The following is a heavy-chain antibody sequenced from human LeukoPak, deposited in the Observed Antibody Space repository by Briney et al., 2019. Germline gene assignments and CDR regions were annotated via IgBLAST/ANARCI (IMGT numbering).Heavy chain of an antibody. CDR3: ARHDSSGPYNAFDI. V-gene: IGHV4-34*01. J-gene: IGHJ3*02. CDR2: INHSGST. Sequence: SETLSLTCAVYGGSFSGYYWSWIRQPPGKGLEWIGEINHSGSTNYNPSLKSRVTISVDTSKNQFSLKLSSVTAADTAVYFCARHDSSGPYNAFDIWGQGTMVTVSS. CDR1: GGSFSGYY. D-gene: IGHD3-22*01.